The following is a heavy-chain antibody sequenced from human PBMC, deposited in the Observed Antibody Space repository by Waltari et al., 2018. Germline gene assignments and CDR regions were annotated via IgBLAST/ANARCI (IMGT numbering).Heavy chain of an antibody. CDR2: ISCGGSTT. J-gene: IGHJ4*02. CDR3: AKDSRGYSGWVDY. CDR1: GFTFDDYA. Sequence: EVQLVESGGVVVQPGGSLRLSCAASGFTFDDYAMHWVRQSPGKGLEGVSLISCGGSTTSYADSVKGRFTISRDNSKNSLYLQMNSLRAEDNALYYCAKDSRGYSGWVDYWGQGTLVTVSS. D-gene: IGHD6-19*01. V-gene: IGHV3-43D*03.